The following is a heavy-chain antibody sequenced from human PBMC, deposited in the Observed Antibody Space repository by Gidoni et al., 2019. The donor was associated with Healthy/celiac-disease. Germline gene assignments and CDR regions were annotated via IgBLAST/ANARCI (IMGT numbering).Heavy chain of an antibody. CDR2: VSGSGGST. Sequence: ELQLLESGGGLVQPGGSLRLSCAASGFTFRSYAMSWVRQAPGKGLEWVSAVSGSGGSTYYADSVKGRFTISRDNSKNTLYLQMNSLRAEDTAVYYCAKDGDRFLEWSAFDYWGQGTLVTVSS. D-gene: IGHD3-3*01. CDR3: AKDGDRFLEWSAFDY. J-gene: IGHJ4*02. V-gene: IGHV3-23*01. CDR1: GFTFRSYA.